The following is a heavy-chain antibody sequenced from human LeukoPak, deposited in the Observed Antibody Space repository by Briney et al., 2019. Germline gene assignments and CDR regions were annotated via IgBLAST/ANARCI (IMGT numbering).Heavy chain of an antibody. CDR1: GYTFTSYW. CDR3: ARRRRIDIGSDPFDY. CDR2: IYPVDSDT. V-gene: IGHV5-51*01. J-gene: IGHJ4*02. Sequence: GESLKISCKGSGYTFTSYWIAWLRQVPGKGLEWMGVIYPVDSDTRYSPSFKGQVTMSADKSISTAYLQWSSLKASDTAMYYCARRRRIDIGSDPFDYWGQGTLLTVSS. D-gene: IGHD5-12*01.